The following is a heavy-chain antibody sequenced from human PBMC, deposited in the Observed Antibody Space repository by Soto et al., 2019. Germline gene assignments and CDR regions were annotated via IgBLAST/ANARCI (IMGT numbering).Heavy chain of an antibody. CDR1: GFTFSSYG. J-gene: IGHJ1*01. CDR3: ARSPYCTNGVCFRAEYFQH. CDR2: IWYDGSNK. V-gene: IGHV3-33*01. D-gene: IGHD2-8*01. Sequence: GGSLRLSCAASGFTFSSYGMHWVRQAPGKGLEWVAVIWYDGSNKCYADSVKGRFTISRDNSKNTLYLQMNSLRAEDTAVYYCARSPYCTNGVCFRAEYFQHWGQGTLVTVSS.